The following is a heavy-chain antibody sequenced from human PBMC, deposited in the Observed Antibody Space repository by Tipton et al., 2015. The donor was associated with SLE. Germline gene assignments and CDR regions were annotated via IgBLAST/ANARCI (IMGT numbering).Heavy chain of an antibody. J-gene: IGHJ4*02. CDR1: GFTFSSYA. CDR3: AKDRRSWPYYFDY. CDR2: IIYSGGTT. D-gene: IGHD6-13*01. V-gene: IGHV3-23*03. Sequence: GSLRLSCAASGFTFSSYAMNWVRQAPGKGLEWVSIIYSGGTTFYADSVKGRFTISRDNSKNTLYLQMNSLRTEDTAVYYCAKDRRSWPYYFDYWGQGTLVTVSS.